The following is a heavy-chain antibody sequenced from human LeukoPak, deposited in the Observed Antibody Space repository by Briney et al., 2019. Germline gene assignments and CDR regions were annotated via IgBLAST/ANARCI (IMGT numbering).Heavy chain of an antibody. J-gene: IGHJ4*02. Sequence: GGSLRLSCAASGFAFSSGSVNWVGQAPGKGLEWVSSINSDSSLMFYAVSVKGRFTISRDNAWNSLYLQMNSLRAEDTAVYYCIRDLFDDYSLDYWGQGALVTVSS. V-gene: IGHV3-21*01. CDR2: INSDSSLM. D-gene: IGHD3-16*01. CDR3: IRDLFDDYSLDY. CDR1: GFAFSSGS.